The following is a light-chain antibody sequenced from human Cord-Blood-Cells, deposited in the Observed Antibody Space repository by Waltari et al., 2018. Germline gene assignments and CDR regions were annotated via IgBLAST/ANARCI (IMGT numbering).Light chain of an antibody. Sequence: DIVMTQSPDSLAVSLGESATITCKSSQSVLYSPNNKNYLAWYQQKPGQPAKLLIYWASTRESGVPDRFSGSGSGTDFTLTISSLQAEDVAVYYCQPYYSTPLTFGGGTKVEIK. CDR3: QPYYSTPLT. CDR2: WAS. CDR1: QSVLYSPNNKNY. V-gene: IGKV4-1*01. J-gene: IGKJ4*01.